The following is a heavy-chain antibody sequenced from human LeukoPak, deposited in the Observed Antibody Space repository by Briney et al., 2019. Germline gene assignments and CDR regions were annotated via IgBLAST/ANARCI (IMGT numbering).Heavy chain of an antibody. CDR3: ARTIFGVVDY. D-gene: IGHD3-3*01. CDR2: IRYDGSNK. V-gene: IGHV3-33*08. J-gene: IGHJ4*02. Sequence: GGSLRLSCAASGFTFSSYSMNWVRQAPGKGLEWVAFIRYDGSNKYYADSVKGRFTISRDNSKNTLYLQMNSLRAEDTAVYYCARTIFGVVDYWGQGTLVTVSS. CDR1: GFTFSSYS.